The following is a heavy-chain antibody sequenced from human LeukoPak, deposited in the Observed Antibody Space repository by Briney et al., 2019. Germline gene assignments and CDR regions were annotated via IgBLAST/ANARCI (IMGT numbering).Heavy chain of an antibody. Sequence: PGGSLRLSCAASGFTFSSYSMTWVRQAPGKGLEWVSLIYSGGSTSYADSVRGRSTISRDNSKNTLYLQMNSLRAEDTAVYYCARIETVADAFDIWGQGTLVTVSS. V-gene: IGHV3-66*01. D-gene: IGHD1-1*01. J-gene: IGHJ3*02. CDR3: ARIETVADAFDI. CDR1: GFTFSSYS. CDR2: IYSGGST.